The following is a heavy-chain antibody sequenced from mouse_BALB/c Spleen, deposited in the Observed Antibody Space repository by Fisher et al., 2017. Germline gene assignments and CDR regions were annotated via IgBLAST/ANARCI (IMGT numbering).Heavy chain of an antibody. V-gene: IGHV1-80*01. Sequence: KFKGKATLTADKSSSTAYVQLSSLTSVDSAVYFCARRGDSYAMDYWGQGTSVTVSS. J-gene: IGHJ4*01. CDR3: ARRGDSYAMDY. D-gene: IGHD2-13*01.